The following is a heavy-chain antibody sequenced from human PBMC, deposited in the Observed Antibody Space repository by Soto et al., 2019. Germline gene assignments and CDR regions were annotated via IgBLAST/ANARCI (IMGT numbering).Heavy chain of an antibody. J-gene: IGHJ5*02. CDR2: IIPIFGTA. CDR3: ARDRFEIGVAGQGGINWFAP. D-gene: IGHD6-19*01. Sequence: QVQLVQSGAEVKKPGSSVKVSCKASGGTFSSYAISWVRQATGQGLEWMGGIIPIFGTANYAQKFQGRVTITADESTSTAYMELSSLRSEDTAVYYCARDRFEIGVAGQGGINWFAPWGKGPLVTVSS. V-gene: IGHV1-69*01. CDR1: GGTFSSYA.